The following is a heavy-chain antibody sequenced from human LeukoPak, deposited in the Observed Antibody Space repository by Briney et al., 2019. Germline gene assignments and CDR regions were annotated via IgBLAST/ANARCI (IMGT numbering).Heavy chain of an antibody. CDR1: GYTFTGYY. CDR3: ARYPKDWELSDY. Sequence: ASVKVSCKASGYTFTGYYIHWVRQAPGQGLEWMGWINPNSGGTNYAQKFQGRVTMTRDTSISTAYMELSRLRSDDTAVYYCARYPKDWELSDYWGQGTLVTVSS. V-gene: IGHV1-2*02. J-gene: IGHJ4*02. CDR2: INPNSGGT. D-gene: IGHD1-26*01.